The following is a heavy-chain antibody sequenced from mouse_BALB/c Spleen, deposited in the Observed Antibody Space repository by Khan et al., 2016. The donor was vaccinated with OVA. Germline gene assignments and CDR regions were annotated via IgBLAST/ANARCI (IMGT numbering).Heavy chain of an antibody. CDR3: ARGGYSVFAY. CDR2: IFPGSGTP. D-gene: IGHD2-14*01. V-gene: IGHV1-77*01. Sequence: QVQLKESGPELVKPGASLKVSCKASGYTFTDYIIGRVKPSTRQGLERIGDIFPGSGTPYYNETCKDKATLTADKSSNTAYMQLSSLTSEDSAVYFCARGGYSVFAYCGQGTLVTVSA. J-gene: IGHJ3*01. CDR1: GYTFTDYI.